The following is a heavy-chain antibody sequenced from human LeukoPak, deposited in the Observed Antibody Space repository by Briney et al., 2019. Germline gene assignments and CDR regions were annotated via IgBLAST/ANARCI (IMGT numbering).Heavy chain of an antibody. V-gene: IGHV4-39*01. J-gene: IGHJ4*02. CDR2: IYYSGST. D-gene: IGHD6-19*01. Sequence: PSETLSLACTVPGGSISSSSYYWGWIRQPPGKGLEWIGSIYYSGSTYYNPSLKSRVTISVDTSKNQFSLKLSSVTAADTAVYYCARRGYSSGWTFDYWGQGTLVTVSS. CDR3: ARRGYSSGWTFDY. CDR1: GGSISSSSYY.